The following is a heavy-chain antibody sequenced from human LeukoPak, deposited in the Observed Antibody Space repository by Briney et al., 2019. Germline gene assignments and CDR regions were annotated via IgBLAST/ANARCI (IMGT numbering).Heavy chain of an antibody. J-gene: IGHJ5*02. CDR1: GYTFTGYY. CDR3: ARNGRYQLLNWFDP. D-gene: IGHD2-2*01. CDR2: INPNCGGT. V-gene: IGHV1-2*06. Sequence: ASVKVSCKASGYTFTGYYMHWVRQAPGQGLEWMGRINPNCGGTNYAQKFQGRVTMTRDTSISTAYMELSRLRSDDTAVYYCARNGRYQLLNWFDPWGQGTLVTVSS.